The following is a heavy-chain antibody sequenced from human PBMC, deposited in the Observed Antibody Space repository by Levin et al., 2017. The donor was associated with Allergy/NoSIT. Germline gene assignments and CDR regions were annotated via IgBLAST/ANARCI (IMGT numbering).Heavy chain of an antibody. CDR1: GFTFSSYS. D-gene: IGHD6-13*01. V-gene: IGHV3-48*01. Sequence: GESLKISCAASGFTFSSYSMNWVRQAPGKGLEWVSYISSGSSTIYYADSVKGRFTISRDNAKNSLYLQMNSLRAEDTAVYYCARDRRSWPDWGQGTLVTVSS. J-gene: IGHJ4*02. CDR2: ISSGSSTI. CDR3: ARDRRSWPD.